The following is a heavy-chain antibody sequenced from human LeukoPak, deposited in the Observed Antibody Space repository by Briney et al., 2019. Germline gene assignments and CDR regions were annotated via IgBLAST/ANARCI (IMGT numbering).Heavy chain of an antibody. Sequence: SETLSLTCIVSGGSISTSAYYWGWVRQPPGEGLQWIGSIYYSGSTYYNPSLKSRVTISVDTSKNQFSLKLSSVTAADTAVYYCARQGGYYYYYGMDVWGQGTTVTVSS. J-gene: IGHJ6*02. CDR2: IYYSGST. CDR3: ARQGGYYYYYGMDV. V-gene: IGHV4-39*01. CDR1: GGSISTSAYY. D-gene: IGHD1-26*01.